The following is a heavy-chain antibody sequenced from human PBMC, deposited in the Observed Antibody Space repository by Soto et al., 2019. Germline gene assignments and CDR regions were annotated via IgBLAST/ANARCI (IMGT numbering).Heavy chain of an antibody. CDR2: ISRDGSVR. D-gene: IGHD2-21*01. CDR3: AKEYCGGHCSSDYFDY. Sequence: QVQLVESGRGVVQPGRSLRLSCAASGFTFSNYGIHWVRQAPGNGLEWVAVISRDGSVRYYADSVKGRFTISRDNSKNTLYLQVNNLRAEDTAVYYCAKEYCGGHCSSDYFDYWGQGTLVTVSS. J-gene: IGHJ4*02. V-gene: IGHV3-30*18. CDR1: GFTFSNYG.